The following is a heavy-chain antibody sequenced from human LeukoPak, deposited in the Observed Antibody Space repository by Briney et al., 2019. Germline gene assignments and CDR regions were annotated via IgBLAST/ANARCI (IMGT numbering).Heavy chain of an antibody. V-gene: IGHV3-23*01. CDR3: AKHTPTHDY. CDR1: GFMFGGYA. Sequence: GGSLRLSCAASGFMFGGYAMSWVRQAPGKGLEWVSAIGARGGDIYYADSVKGRFTISRDNSKSTMYLQMNSLRAEDTAIYYCAKHTPTHDYWGQGTLVTVSS. CDR2: IGARGGDI. J-gene: IGHJ4*02.